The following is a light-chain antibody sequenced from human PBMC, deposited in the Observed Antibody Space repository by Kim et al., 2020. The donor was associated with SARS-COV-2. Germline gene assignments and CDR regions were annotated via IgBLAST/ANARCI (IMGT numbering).Light chain of an antibody. J-gene: IGKJ1*01. CDR2: TAS. V-gene: IGKV1-39*01. CDR1: QDISRY. Sequence: DIQMTQSPSSLSASVGDRVTITCRASQDISRYLDWYQQKPGKAPKLLIYTASSLQSGVPSRFTGSGSETDFTLTISSLQPEDFATYYCQQTYSASRTFGQGTKVDIK. CDR3: QQTYSASRT.